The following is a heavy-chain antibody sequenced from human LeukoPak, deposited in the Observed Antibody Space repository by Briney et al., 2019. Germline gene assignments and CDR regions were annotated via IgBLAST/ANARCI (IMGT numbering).Heavy chain of an antibody. Sequence: GGSLRLSCAASGFTFSSYGMHWVRQAPGKGLEWVAVISYDGSNKYYADSVKGRFTTSRDNSKNTLYLQMNSLRAEDTAVYYCAKDPGDYGDYFDYWGQGTLVTVSS. CDR1: GFTFSSYG. CDR2: ISYDGSNK. CDR3: AKDPGDYGDYFDY. J-gene: IGHJ4*02. V-gene: IGHV3-30*18. D-gene: IGHD4-17*01.